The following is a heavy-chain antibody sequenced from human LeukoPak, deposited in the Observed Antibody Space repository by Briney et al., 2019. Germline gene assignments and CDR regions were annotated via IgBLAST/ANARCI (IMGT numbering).Heavy chain of an antibody. J-gene: IGHJ3*02. CDR2: ISSSSSTI. Sequence: GGSLRLSCAASGSTFSSYSMNWVRQAPGKGLEWVSYISSSSSTIYYADSVKGRFTISRDNAKNSLYLQMNSLRAEDTAVYYCAREVIVAFDAFDIWGQGTMVTVSS. CDR3: AREVIVAFDAFDI. D-gene: IGHD2-21*01. CDR1: GSTFSSYS. V-gene: IGHV3-48*04.